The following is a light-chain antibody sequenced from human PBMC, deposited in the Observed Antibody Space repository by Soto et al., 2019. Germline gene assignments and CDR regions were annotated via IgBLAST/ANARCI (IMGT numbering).Light chain of an antibody. CDR3: QTYYRVPLT. V-gene: IGKV4-1*01. CDR2: WAS. CDR1: QSLLSSSDNRNY. J-gene: IGKJ4*01. Sequence: DVVMTQSPDSLALSLGERATINCKSSQSLLSSSDNRNYLAWFQQKVGQPPKLLIRWASTRESGVPDRFSASGSATDVTLTINSLQAEDVAVYYCQTYYRVPLTFGGGKKVELK.